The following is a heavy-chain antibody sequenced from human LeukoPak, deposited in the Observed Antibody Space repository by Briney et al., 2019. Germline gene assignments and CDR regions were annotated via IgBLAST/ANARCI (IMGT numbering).Heavy chain of an antibody. J-gene: IGHJ4*02. CDR1: GFNFSDYA. Sequence: PGGSLRLSCVASGFNFSDYAMNWVRQAPGKGLEWVSAISGSGGTTHYADSVKGRFAISRDNSKNTLYLQMNSLRAEDTAVYYCAKGCSSTSCYGLFDYWGQGTLVTVSS. CDR2: ISGSGGTT. CDR3: AKGCSSTSCYGLFDY. V-gene: IGHV3-23*01. D-gene: IGHD2-2*01.